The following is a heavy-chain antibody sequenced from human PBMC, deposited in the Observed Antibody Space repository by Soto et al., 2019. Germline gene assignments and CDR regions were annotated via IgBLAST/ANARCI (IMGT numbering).Heavy chain of an antibody. CDR2: MSCDGSDT. CDR3: AKAKSSGWYREQYFDY. CDR1: GFIFSNNG. J-gene: IGHJ4*02. D-gene: IGHD6-19*01. Sequence: GGSLRLSCVGSGFIFSNNGMHWVRQTPGKGLEWVAFMSCDGSDTFYADSVKGRFTISRDNSKNTLYLQMNSLRAEDTAVYYCAKAKSSGWYREQYFDYWGQGTLVTVSS. V-gene: IGHV3-30*02.